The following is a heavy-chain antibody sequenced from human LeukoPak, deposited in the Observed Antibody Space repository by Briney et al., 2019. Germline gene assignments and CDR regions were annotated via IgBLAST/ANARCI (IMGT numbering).Heavy chain of an antibody. V-gene: IGHV3-30-3*01. CDR1: GFTFSSYA. CDR2: ISYDGSNK. CDR3: ARDNTMIVVVTLGYYYYGMDV. J-gene: IGHJ6*02. Sequence: PGGSLRLSCAASGFTFSSYAMHWVRQAPGKGLEWVAVISYDGSNKYYADSVKGRFTISRDNSKNTLYLQMNSLRAEDTAVYYCARDNTMIVVVTLGYYYYGMDVWGQGTTVTVSS. D-gene: IGHD3-22*01.